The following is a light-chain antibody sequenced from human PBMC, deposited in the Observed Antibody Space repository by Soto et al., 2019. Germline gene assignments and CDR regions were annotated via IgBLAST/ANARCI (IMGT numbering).Light chain of an antibody. V-gene: IGLV2-14*03. Sequence: QSVLTQPASVSGSPGQSITISCTGTSSDVGGYNSVSWYQHHPGKAPKLIVYHVSDRPSGFSSRFSGSKSVNTASLTISGLQAEDEADYYCSSYTTISTYVFGTGTKVTVL. CDR2: HVS. J-gene: IGLJ1*01. CDR1: SSDVGGYNS. CDR3: SSYTTISTYV.